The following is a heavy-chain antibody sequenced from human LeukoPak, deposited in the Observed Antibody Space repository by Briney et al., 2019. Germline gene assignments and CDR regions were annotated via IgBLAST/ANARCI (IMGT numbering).Heavy chain of an antibody. J-gene: IGHJ3*02. CDR3: ARVFWEKDGFIGAFDI. D-gene: IGHD3-3*01. V-gene: IGHV3-66*01. CDR1: GFTVSGNY. CDR2: IYSGDST. Sequence: PTGGSLRLSCAASGFTVSGNYMSWVRQAPGKGLEWVSIIYSGDSTYYADSVKGRITISRDNSKNTLYLQMNSLRAEDTAVYYCARVFWEKDGFIGAFDIWGQGTMVTVSS.